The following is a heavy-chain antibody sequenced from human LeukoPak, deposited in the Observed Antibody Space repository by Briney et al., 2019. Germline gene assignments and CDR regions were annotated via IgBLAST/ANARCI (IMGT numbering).Heavy chain of an antibody. D-gene: IGHD4-17*01. CDR3: ARETTVIREWYFDL. CDR2: MNSDGSGT. CDR1: GLTLSTYW. Sequence: QPGGSLRLSCAASGLTLSTYWMHWVRQAPGKGLVWVSRMNSDGSGTSYADSVKGRFTISRGNAKNTLYLQMNSLRAEDTAVYYCARETTVIREWYFDLWGRGTLVTVAS. J-gene: IGHJ2*01. V-gene: IGHV3-74*01.